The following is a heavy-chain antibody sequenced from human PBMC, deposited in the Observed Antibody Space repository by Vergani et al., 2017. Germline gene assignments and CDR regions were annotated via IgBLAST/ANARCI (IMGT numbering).Heavy chain of an antibody. Sequence: QVQLQQWGGGLLKPSETLSLTCVVNGGSFTSYHWTWIRQSPGEGLEWVADIDHTGRTDYNPSLKSGLTMSVDKSRNQFSLTLNSVTATDTAIYFCARVNTETNGHLYYYYYMDVWGQGTAVTVS. CDR2: IDHTGRT. D-gene: IGHD4-11*01. J-gene: IGHJ6*03. V-gene: IGHV4-34*01. CDR3: ARVNTETNGHLYYYYYMDV. CDR1: GGSFTSYH.